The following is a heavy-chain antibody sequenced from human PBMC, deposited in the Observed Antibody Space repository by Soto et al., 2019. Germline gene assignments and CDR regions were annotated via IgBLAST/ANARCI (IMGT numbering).Heavy chain of an antibody. J-gene: IGHJ5*02. CDR1: GYTFTSYD. V-gene: IGHV1-8*01. CDR3: ARAESMFGVVLNCFNL. CDR2: MNPNSGNT. Sequence: ASVKVSCKASGYTFTSYDINWVRQATGQGLEWMGWMNPNSGNTGYAQKFQGRVTMTRNTSISTAYMELSSLRSEDTAVYYCARAESMFGVVLNCFNLCGQATLVTCSS. D-gene: IGHD3-3*01.